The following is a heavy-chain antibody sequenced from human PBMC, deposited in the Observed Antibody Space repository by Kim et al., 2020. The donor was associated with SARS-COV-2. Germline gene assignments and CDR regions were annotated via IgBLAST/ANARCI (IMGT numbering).Heavy chain of an antibody. J-gene: IGHJ4*02. D-gene: IGHD1-20*01. Sequence: SQTLSLTCAISGDSVSSNSAAWNWIRQSPSRGLEWLGRTYYRSKWYNDYAVSVKSRITINPDTSKNQFSLQLNSVTPEDTAVYYCAREGSITGTEEDYFDYWGQGTLVTVSS. CDR3: AREGSITGTEEDYFDY. CDR2: TYYRSKWYN. V-gene: IGHV6-1*01. CDR1: GDSVSSNSAA.